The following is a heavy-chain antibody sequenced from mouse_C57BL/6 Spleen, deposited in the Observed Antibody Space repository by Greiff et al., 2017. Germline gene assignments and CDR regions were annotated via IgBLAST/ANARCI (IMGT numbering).Heavy chain of an antibody. CDR3: ARWIFPYYFDY. V-gene: IGHV1-54*01. J-gene: IGHJ2*01. CDR1: GYAFTNYL. CDR2: INPGSGGT. Sequence: VQRVESGAELVRPGTSVKVSCKASGYAFTNYLIEWVKQRPGQGLEWIGVINPGSGGTNYNEKFKGKATLTADKSSSTAYMQLSSLTSEDSAVYFCARWIFPYYFDYWGQGTTLTVSS.